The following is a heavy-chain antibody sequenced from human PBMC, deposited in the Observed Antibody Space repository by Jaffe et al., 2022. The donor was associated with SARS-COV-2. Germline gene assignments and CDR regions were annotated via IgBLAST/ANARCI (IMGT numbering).Heavy chain of an antibody. Sequence: EVQLLESGGGLVQPGGSLRLSCAASGFTFSSYAMSWVRQAPGKGLEWVSAISGSGGSTYYADSVKGRFTISRDNSKNTLYLQMNSLRAEDTAVYYCAKDGGDYYYDSSGYNPIDYWGQGTLVTVSS. CDR3: AKDGGDYYYDSSGYNPIDY. D-gene: IGHD3-22*01. J-gene: IGHJ4*02. CDR2: ISGSGGST. V-gene: IGHV3-23*01. CDR1: GFTFSSYA.